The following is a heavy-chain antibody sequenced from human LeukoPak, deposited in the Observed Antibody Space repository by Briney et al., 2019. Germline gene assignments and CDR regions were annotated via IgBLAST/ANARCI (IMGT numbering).Heavy chain of an antibody. D-gene: IGHD3-22*01. CDR3: ARDYYDSSGYADY. Sequence: GGSLRLSCEASGFTFSTYWMDWVRQAPGKGLEWVANIKQDGSEKYYVDSVKGRFTISRDNAKNSLYLQMNSLRSDDTAVYYCARDYYDSSGYADYWGQGTLVTVSS. J-gene: IGHJ4*02. CDR2: IKQDGSEK. V-gene: IGHV3-7*03. CDR1: GFTFSTYW.